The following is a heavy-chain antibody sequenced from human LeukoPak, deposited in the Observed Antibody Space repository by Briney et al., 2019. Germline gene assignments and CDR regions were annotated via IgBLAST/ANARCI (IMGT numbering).Heavy chain of an antibody. CDR2: IYYSGSA. V-gene: IGHV4-59*01. CDR1: GGSISSYY. D-gene: IGHD3-10*01. CDR3: ARSYGSGNYFDY. J-gene: IGHJ4*02. Sequence: PSETLSLTCTVSGGSISSYYWSWIWQPPGKGLEWIGYIYYSGSAKYNPSLKSRVTMSVDTSKNQFSLKLSSVTAADTAVYYCARSYGSGNYFDYWGQGILVTVSS.